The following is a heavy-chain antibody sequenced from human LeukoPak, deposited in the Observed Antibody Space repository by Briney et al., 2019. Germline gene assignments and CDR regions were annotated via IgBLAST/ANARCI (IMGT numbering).Heavy chain of an antibody. CDR3: ARDQQWFGELLPVWYYYGMDV. CDR2: ISAYNGNT. CDR1: GYTFTSYG. Sequence: GASVKVSCKASGYTFTSYGISWVRQAPGQGLEWMGWISAYNGNTNYAQKLQGRVTMTTDTSTSKAYMELRSLRSDDTAVYYCARDQQWFGELLPVWYYYGMDVWGQGTTVTVSS. J-gene: IGHJ6*02. V-gene: IGHV1-18*01. D-gene: IGHD3-10*01.